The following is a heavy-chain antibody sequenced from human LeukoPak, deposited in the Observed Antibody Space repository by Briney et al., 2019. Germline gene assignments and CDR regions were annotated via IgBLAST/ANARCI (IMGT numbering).Heavy chain of an antibody. CDR3: AMARNGNFYWYFDY. CDR2: IHLGDSDT. J-gene: IGHJ4*02. CDR1: GYSFATNW. D-gene: IGHD2-8*01. V-gene: IGHV5-51*01. Sequence: GESLKISCKGSGYSFATNWFGWVRQMPGKGLEWMGIIHLGDSDTKYSPSFQGQVTISADKSISTAYLQWSGLKASDTAVYFCAMARNGNFYWYFDYWGQGTLVTVSS.